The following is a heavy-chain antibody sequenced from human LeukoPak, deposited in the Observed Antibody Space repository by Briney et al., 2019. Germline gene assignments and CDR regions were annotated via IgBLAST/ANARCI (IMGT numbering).Heavy chain of an antibody. D-gene: IGHD6-19*01. V-gene: IGHV3-72*01. CDR1: GFTLSDHF. CDR2: IRKKTNRYTT. CDR3: LRVSSTVAGSDYLDY. Sequence: PGGSLRLSCEASGFTLSDHFMDWVRQAPGKGLEWVGRIRKKTNRYTTPYAASVQGKFTISRDDSRNSVYLQMNSLETEDTAVYYCLRVSSTVAGSDYLDYWGQGTPVTVSS. J-gene: IGHJ4*02.